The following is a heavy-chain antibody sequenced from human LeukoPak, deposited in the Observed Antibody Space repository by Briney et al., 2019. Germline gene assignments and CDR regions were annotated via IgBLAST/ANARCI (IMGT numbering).Heavy chain of an antibody. CDR3: ARETGGSFEYFDY. Sequence: ASVKVSCKASGYSFTSYYIHWVRQAPGQGPEWMGRINPSSGGTNYAQKFQGRVTMTRDTSITTAYIGLSSLRSDDTAVYYCARETGGSFEYFDYWGQGTLVTVSS. V-gene: IGHV1-2*06. CDR1: GYSFTSYY. J-gene: IGHJ4*02. CDR2: INPSSGGT. D-gene: IGHD7-27*01.